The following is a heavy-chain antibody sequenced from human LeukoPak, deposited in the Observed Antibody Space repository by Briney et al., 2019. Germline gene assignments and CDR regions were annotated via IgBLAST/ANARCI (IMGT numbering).Heavy chain of an antibody. V-gene: IGHV3-23*01. CDR1: GFTFSSYG. CDR2: ISGSGGST. J-gene: IGHJ6*03. CDR3: ARVNTDRGVVHYYHMDV. D-gene: IGHD3-22*01. Sequence: GGTLRLSCAASGFTFSSYGMSWVRQAPGKALEWVSAISGSGGSTYYADSVKGRFTISRDNSKNTVYLQMNSLRAEDTAVYYCARVNTDRGVVHYYHMDVWGKGTTVTISS.